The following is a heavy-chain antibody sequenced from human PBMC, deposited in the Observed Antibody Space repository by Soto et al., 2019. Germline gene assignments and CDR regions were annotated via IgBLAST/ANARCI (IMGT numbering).Heavy chain of an antibody. CDR2: IIPLFGTT. V-gene: IGHV1-69*01. J-gene: IGHJ6*02. CDR1: GDTFKNCV. CDR3: AMELGFGTLSVV. Sequence: QVQVVQSGVEVRRPGSSVKVSCKASGDTFKNCVISWVRQAPGQGLEWMGGIIPLFGTTDFAPRFQGRLTITTDESTTTAYMELSRLRSEATGTYFCAMELGFGTLSVVWGQGTTVSVSS. D-gene: IGHD1-7*01.